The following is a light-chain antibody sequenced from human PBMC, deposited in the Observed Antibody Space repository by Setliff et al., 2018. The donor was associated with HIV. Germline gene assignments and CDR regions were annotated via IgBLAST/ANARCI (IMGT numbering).Light chain of an antibody. CDR2: EVS. J-gene: IGLJ1*01. V-gene: IGLV2-14*01. CDR1: SSDVGGYNY. CDR3: TSYTSSYTLV. Sequence: QSVLTQPASVSGSPGQSITISCTGTSSDVGGYNYVSWYQQHTGKAPKVMIYEVSNRPSGVSNRFSGSNSGNTASLTISGLHAEYESDYHCTSYTSSYTLVFGTGTKVTVL.